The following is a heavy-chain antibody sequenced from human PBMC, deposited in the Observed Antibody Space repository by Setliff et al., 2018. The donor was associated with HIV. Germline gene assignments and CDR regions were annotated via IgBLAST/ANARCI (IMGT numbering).Heavy chain of an antibody. CDR2: ISGSGGAI. J-gene: IGHJ4*02. D-gene: IGHD6-19*01. CDR3: ANDQWDC. V-gene: IGHV3-23*01. Sequence: GGSLRLSCAASGFTFSSYWMSWVRQAPGKGLEWVTTISGSGGAIHYADSVKGRFTISRDNSKNTVHLQMNSLRAEDTAVYYCANDQWDCWGQGTLVTVPS. CDR1: GFTFSSYW.